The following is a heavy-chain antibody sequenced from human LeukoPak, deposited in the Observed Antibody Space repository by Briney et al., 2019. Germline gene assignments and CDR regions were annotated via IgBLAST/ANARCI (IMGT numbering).Heavy chain of an antibody. Sequence: PGGSLRPSCAASGFTFSSYGMHWVRQAPGKGLEWVAFIRYDGSNKYYADSVKGRFTISRDNSKNTVYLQMNSLRAEDTAVYYCARVRDTGYSSSWYGFYYMDVWGKGTTVTISS. CDR3: ARVRDTGYSSSWYGFYYMDV. D-gene: IGHD6-13*01. V-gene: IGHV3-30*02. J-gene: IGHJ6*03. CDR2: IRYDGSNK. CDR1: GFTFSSYG.